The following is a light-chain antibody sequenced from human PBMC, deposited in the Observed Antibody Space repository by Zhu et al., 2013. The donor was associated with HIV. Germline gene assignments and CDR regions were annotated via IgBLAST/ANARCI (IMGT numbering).Light chain of an antibody. CDR2: EVS. CDR1: NSDFDYNY. CDR3: SSFTGSHVI. V-gene: IGLV2-14*03. J-gene: IGLJ2*01. Sequence: QSVLTQPASVSGSPGQSITISCSGSNSDFDYNYVSWYQRHPDTAPKLIIYEVSKRPSGISSRFSGSKSENTASLTVSGLQSEDDGDYYCSSFTGSHVIFGGGTKLTVL.